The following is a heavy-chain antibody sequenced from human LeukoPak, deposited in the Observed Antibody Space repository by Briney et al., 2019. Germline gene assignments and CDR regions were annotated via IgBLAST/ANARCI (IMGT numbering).Heavy chain of an antibody. J-gene: IGHJ4*02. Sequence: SETLSLTCTVSGGSISSYYWSWIRQPAGKGLEWIGRIYTSGSTNYNPSLKSRVTMSVDTSKNQFSLKLSSVTAADTAVYYCAREGSSGWYYTFDYWGQGTLVTVSS. CDR1: GGSISSYY. D-gene: IGHD6-19*01. V-gene: IGHV4-4*07. CDR2: IYTSGST. CDR3: AREGSSGWYYTFDY.